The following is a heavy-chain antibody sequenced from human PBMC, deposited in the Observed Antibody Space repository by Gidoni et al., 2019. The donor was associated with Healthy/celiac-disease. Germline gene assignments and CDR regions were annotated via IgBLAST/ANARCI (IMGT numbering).Heavy chain of an antibody. CDR3: ALLDLTAMWPYYYYGMDV. D-gene: IGHD5-18*01. J-gene: IGHJ6*02. Sequence: QVTLKESGPVLVKPTETLTLTCTVSGFSLSNARMGVSWIRHHPGKALEWMAHIFSNDEKSYSTSLKSRLTISKDTSKSQVVLTITNMDPLDTATYYCALLDLTAMWPYYYYGMDVWGQGTTVTVSS. CDR2: IFSNDEK. V-gene: IGHV2-26*01. CDR1: GFSLSNARMG.